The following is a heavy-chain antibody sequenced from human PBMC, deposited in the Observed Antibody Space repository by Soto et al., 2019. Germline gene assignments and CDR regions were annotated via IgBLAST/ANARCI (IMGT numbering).Heavy chain of an antibody. CDR2: VSVYGGST. CDR3: ARRPAGDAHGYFDP. Sequence: DVQLLESGGDLVQPGESLRLSCAASGFIFSDFAMSWVRQTPGKGLEWVSAVSVYGGSTHYSDAVKGRFTISRDNSRNTLFLQMNSLRAEDTAVYCCARRPAGDAHGYFDPWGRGSLVTVSS. V-gene: IGHV3-23*01. J-gene: IGHJ2*01. D-gene: IGHD2-21*01. CDR1: GFIFSDFA.